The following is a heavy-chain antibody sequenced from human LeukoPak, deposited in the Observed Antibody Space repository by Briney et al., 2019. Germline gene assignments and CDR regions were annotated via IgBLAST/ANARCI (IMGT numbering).Heavy chain of an antibody. Sequence: PSETLSLTCAVYGESFSGYYWSWIRQSPGKGLEWIGEINHSGTTNYNPSLKSRVTISVDTSKNQFSLKLRFVTAADTAVYYCARPLSVVVIAIAYWGQGTLVTVSS. CDR1: GESFSGYY. CDR3: ARPLSVVVIAIAY. D-gene: IGHD2-21*01. V-gene: IGHV4-34*01. J-gene: IGHJ4*02. CDR2: INHSGTT.